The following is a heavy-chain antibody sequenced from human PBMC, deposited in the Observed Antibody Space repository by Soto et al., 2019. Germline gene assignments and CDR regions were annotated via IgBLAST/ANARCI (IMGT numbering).Heavy chain of an antibody. D-gene: IGHD7-27*01. J-gene: IGHJ4*02. Sequence: GGSLRLSCAASGFTFSSYWMHWVRQAPGKGLVWVSRNNSDGSSTFYADSVKGRFTISRDNAKNTLYLQMNSLRAEDTAVYYCASSLLTPFGYWGQGTLVTVSS. CDR2: NNSDGSST. V-gene: IGHV3-74*01. CDR1: GFTFSSYW. CDR3: ASSLLTPFGY.